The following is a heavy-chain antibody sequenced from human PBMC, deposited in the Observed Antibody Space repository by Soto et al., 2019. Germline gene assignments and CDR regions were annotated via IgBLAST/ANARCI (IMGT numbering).Heavy chain of an antibody. V-gene: IGHV3-23*01. CDR3: AKRLTSCYGMDV. CDR1: GFTFSSYA. J-gene: IGHJ6*02. D-gene: IGHD2-21*02. CDR2: ISGSGGST. Sequence: EVQLLESGGGLVQPGGSLRLSCAASGFTFSSYAMSWVRQAPGKGLEWVSGISGSGGSTYYADSVKGRFTISRDNSKNRQYLQMNSLRAEDTAVYYCAKRLTSCYGMDVWGQGTTVTVSS.